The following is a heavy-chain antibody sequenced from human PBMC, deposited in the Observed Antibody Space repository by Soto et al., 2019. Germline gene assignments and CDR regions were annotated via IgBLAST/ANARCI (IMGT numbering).Heavy chain of an antibody. CDR2: INPNSGGT. Sequence: ASVKVSCKASGYTFTSYGINWVRQAPGQGLEWMGWINPNSGGTNYAQKFQGRVTMTRDTSISTAYMELSRLRSDDTAVYYCARDPSSSHGYYYGMDVWGQGTTVTVSS. CDR3: ARDPSSSHGYYYGMDV. V-gene: IGHV1-2*02. CDR1: GYTFTSYG. J-gene: IGHJ6*02.